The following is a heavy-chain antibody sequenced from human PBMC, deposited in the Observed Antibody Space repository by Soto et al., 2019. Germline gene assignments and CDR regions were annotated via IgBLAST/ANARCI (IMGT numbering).Heavy chain of an antibody. CDR2: IYYSGST. CDR3: ARGRSLRQHRTWFDP. CDR1: GGSISSYY. D-gene: IGHD4-17*01. Sequence: SETLSLTCTVSGGSISSYYWSWIRQTPGKGLEWIGYIYYSGSTNYHPSLQSRVTISVDTSKNQFSLKLSSVTAADTAVYFCARGRSLRQHRTWFDPWGQGTLVPVSS. V-gene: IGHV4-59*01. J-gene: IGHJ5*02.